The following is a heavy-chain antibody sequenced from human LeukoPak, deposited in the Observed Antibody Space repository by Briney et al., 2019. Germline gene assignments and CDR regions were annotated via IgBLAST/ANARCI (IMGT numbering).Heavy chain of an antibody. Sequence: PSESLSLTCAVYGEPLSSHSWSWTRQPPGKGLEWIGEINHNASTNYNPSLKSRVSISLDASKNQVFLNLSFVTAADTAVYYCAGVGDITGTFDYWGQGTLVTVSS. CDR1: GEPLSSHS. D-gene: IGHD2-15*01. J-gene: IGHJ4*02. V-gene: IGHV4-34*01. CDR3: AGVGDITGTFDY. CDR2: INHNAST.